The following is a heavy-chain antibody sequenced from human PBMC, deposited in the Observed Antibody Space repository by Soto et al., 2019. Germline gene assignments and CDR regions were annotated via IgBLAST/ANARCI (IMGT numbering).Heavy chain of an antibody. Sequence: WASVKVSCKASGYTFASYAMHWVRQAPGQRLEWMGWINAGNGNTKYSQKFQGRVTITRDTSTSTAYMELSSLRSEDTAVYYCARSRALAAGKTGNWFDPWGQGTLVTVSS. CDR1: GYTFASYA. D-gene: IGHD6-13*01. J-gene: IGHJ5*02. CDR2: INAGNGNT. V-gene: IGHV1-3*01. CDR3: ARSRALAAGKTGNWFDP.